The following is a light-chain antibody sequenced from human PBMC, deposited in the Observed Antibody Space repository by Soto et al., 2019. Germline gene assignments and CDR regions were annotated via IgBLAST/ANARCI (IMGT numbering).Light chain of an antibody. CDR2: SAS. V-gene: IGKV1-39*01. J-gene: IGKJ4*01. Sequence: DIQMTQSPSSVSAFVGESVTITCHASQRISAFLNWYHQKPGKAPKLLVYSASYLQSGVPSNFSGSGSGTDFTLSIVTLQPEDSGTYFCQQSYRLPRTFGGGTKVDIK. CDR1: QRISAF. CDR3: QQSYRLPRT.